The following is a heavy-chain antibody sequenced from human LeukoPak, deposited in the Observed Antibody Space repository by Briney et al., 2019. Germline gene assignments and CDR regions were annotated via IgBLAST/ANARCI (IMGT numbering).Heavy chain of an antibody. Sequence: SETLSLTCTVSGGSISSSSYYWGWIRQPPGKGLEWIGSIYYSGSTYYNPSLKSRVTISVDTSKNQFSLKLSSVTAADTAVYYCARAETYYDFWSGHIGGNWFDPWGQGTLVTVSP. CDR3: ARAETYYDFWSGHIGGNWFDP. CDR2: IYYSGST. V-gene: IGHV4-39*01. D-gene: IGHD3-3*01. J-gene: IGHJ5*02. CDR1: GGSISSSSYY.